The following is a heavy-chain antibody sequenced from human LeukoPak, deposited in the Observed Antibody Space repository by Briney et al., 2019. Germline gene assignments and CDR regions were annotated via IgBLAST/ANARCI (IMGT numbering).Heavy chain of an antibody. CDR2: IYYSGST. CDR3: ASRYCSGGSCYEDY. J-gene: IGHJ4*02. CDR1: RGSVSSSSYY. V-gene: IGHV4-39*01. D-gene: IGHD2-15*01. Sequence: SETLSVTCTVSRGSVSSSSYYWGWIRQPPGKGLEWIGSIYYSGSTYYNPSLKSRVTISVDTSKNQFSLKLSSVTAADTAVYYCASRYCSGGSCYEDYWGQGTLVTVSS.